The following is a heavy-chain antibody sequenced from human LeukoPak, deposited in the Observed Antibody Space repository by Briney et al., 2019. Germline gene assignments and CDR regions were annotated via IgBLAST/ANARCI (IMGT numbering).Heavy chain of an antibody. CDR2: ISWNSGSI. CDR1: GFTLDHYA. CDR3: AKGSYCSSTSCYFDY. D-gene: IGHD2-2*01. Sequence: TGGSLRLSCAASGFTLDHYAMHWVRQAPGKGLEWVSGISWNSGSIGYADSVKGRFTISRDNAKNSLYLQMNSLRAEDMALYYCAKGSYCSSTSCYFDYWGQGTLVTVSS. J-gene: IGHJ4*02. V-gene: IGHV3-9*03.